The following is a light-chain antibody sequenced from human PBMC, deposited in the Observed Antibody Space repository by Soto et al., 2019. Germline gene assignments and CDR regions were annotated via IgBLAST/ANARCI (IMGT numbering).Light chain of an antibody. Sequence: DIHMTQSPSTLSASVGDRVTITCRASQSISIWLAWYQQKPGKAPNLMFYKTSSLETGVPSRFSGSGSGTEFTLTISSLQPDDFATYYCQQWNDYSWTFGQGTKVEVK. V-gene: IGKV1-5*03. CDR3: QQWNDYSWT. CDR1: QSISIW. CDR2: KTS. J-gene: IGKJ1*01.